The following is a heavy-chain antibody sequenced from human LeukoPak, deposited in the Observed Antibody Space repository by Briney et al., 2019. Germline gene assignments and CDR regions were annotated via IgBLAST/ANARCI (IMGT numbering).Heavy chain of an antibody. CDR3: ARQVYDSSGYSTDFDY. V-gene: IGHV4-38-2*02. Sequence: SETLSLTCTVSGYSISSGYYWGWIRQPPGKGLEWIGSIYPSGRTFYNPSLKSRVTISVDTSKNQFSLKLSSVTAADTAVYYCARQVYDSSGYSTDFDYWGQGTLVTVSS. CDR2: IYPSGRT. J-gene: IGHJ4*02. CDR1: GYSISSGYY. D-gene: IGHD3-22*01.